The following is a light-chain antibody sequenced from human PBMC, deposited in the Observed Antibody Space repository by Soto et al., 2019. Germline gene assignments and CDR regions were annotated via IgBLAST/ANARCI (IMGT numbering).Light chain of an antibody. Sequence: EVVVTQSPATLSVSPGERATLSCRASQSVYSNLAWYQQKPGQAPMLLIYGASTRATDIPTRFSGSGSGTEFTLTISSLQSEDFAVYYCQQYYTWPSWTFGQGTKVEI. CDR2: GAS. J-gene: IGKJ1*01. V-gene: IGKV3-15*01. CDR1: QSVYSN. CDR3: QQYYTWPSWT.